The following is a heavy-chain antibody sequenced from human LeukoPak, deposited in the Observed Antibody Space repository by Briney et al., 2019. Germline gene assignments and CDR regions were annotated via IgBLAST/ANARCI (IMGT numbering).Heavy chain of an antibody. Sequence: SETLSLTCAVYGGSFSGYYWSWIRQPPGKGLEWIGEINHSGSTNYNPSLKSRVTISVDTSKNQFSLKLSSVTAADTAVYYCARVTHRYYYDSSGLFDYWGQGTLVTVSS. J-gene: IGHJ4*02. CDR1: GGSFSGYY. V-gene: IGHV4-34*01. D-gene: IGHD3-22*01. CDR2: INHSGST. CDR3: ARVTHRYYYDSSGLFDY.